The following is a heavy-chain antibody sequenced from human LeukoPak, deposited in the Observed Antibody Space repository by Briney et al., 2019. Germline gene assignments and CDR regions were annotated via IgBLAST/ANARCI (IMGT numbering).Heavy chain of an antibody. V-gene: IGHV5-51*01. CDR3: ARPLATGPPGAFDS. J-gene: IGHJ3*02. CDR2: IYPGDSDA. Sequence: GESLKISCKGSGYSFNSYWIGWVRQMPGKGLKWMGIIYPGDSDARYSPSFQGQVTISADKSISTAYLQWNSLKASDTAMYYCARPLATGPPGAFDSWGQGTMVTVSS. D-gene: IGHD1-26*01. CDR1: GYSFNSYW.